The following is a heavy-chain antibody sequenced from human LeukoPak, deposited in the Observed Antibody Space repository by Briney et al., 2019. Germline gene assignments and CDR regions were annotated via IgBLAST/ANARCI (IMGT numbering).Heavy chain of an antibody. CDR2: IYSGGST. D-gene: IGHD6-13*01. CDR3: ARDGPGYSSSRGAFDI. CDR1: GFTVSSNY. V-gene: IGHV3-66*01. Sequence: PGGSLRLSCAASGFTVSSNYMSWVRLAPGKGLEWVSVIYSGGSTYYADSVKGRFTISRDNSKNTLYLQMNSLRAEDTAVYYCARDGPGYSSSRGAFDIWGQGTMVTVSS. J-gene: IGHJ3*02.